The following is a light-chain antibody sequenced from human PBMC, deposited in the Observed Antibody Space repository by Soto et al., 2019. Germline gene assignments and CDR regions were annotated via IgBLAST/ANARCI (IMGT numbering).Light chain of an antibody. V-gene: IGKV3-20*01. CDR3: QQQGT. CDR1: RSLSSSY. CDR2: AAP. J-gene: IGKJ2*01. Sequence: EIVLTQSPGTLSLSPGERATLSCRASRSLSSSYVVWYQQKPGQAPRLLIYAAPRRATGIPDRFSGSGSATEYTLTISRLEHEDFAVYYCQQQGTFGQGTKLEIK.